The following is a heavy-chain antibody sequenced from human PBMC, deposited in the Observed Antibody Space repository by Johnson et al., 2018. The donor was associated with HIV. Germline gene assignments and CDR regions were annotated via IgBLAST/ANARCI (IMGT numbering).Heavy chain of an antibody. J-gene: IGHJ3*02. D-gene: IGHD6-6*01. CDR3: ARDLRPALDI. CDR1: GFTFGSYW. CDR2: IKRDGSEK. V-gene: IGHV3-7*01. Sequence: VQLLESGGGLVQPGGSLRLSCAASGFTFGSYWMSWVRQAPGKGREWVANIKRDGSEKYYVAPVKGRFTISRDNAKNSLYLQMNSLRTEDTAVYYCARDLRPALDIWGQGTMVTVSS.